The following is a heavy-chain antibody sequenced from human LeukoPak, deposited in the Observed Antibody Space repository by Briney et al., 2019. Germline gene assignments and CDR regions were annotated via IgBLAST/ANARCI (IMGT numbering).Heavy chain of an antibody. J-gene: IGHJ4*02. CDR1: GFTFSSYA. V-gene: IGHV3-30*04. CDR3: ARDSVRGSGSYYTFNFDY. Sequence: PGRSLRLSCAASGFTFSSYAMHWVRQAPGKGLEWVAVISYDGSNKYYADSVKGRFTISRDNSKNTLYLQMNSLRAEDTVVYYCARDSVRGSGSYYTFNFDYWGQGTLVTVSS. D-gene: IGHD3-10*01. CDR2: ISYDGSNK.